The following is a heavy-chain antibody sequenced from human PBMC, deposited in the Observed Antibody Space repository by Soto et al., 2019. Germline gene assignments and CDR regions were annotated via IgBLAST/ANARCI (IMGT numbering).Heavy chain of an antibody. CDR3: ARAQLIVAKSCRFDP. CDR2: INPNSGGT. CDR1: GYTFTGYY. D-gene: IGHD5-12*01. V-gene: IGHV1-2*02. Sequence: QVQLVQSGAEVKKPGASVKVSCKASGYTFTGYYMHWVRQAPGQGREWMGWINPNSGGTNYAQKFQGRVTMTRDTSISTAYMELRRLRSDDTAVYYCARAQLIVAKSCRFDPWGQGTLVTVSS. J-gene: IGHJ5*02.